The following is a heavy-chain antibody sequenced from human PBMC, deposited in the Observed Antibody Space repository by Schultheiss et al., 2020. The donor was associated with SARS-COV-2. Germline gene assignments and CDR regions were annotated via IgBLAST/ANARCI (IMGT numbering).Heavy chain of an antibody. CDR2: IGTAGDT. D-gene: IGHD3-22*01. J-gene: IGHJ4*02. CDR3: ARVDSSGYYYDDYFDY. CDR1: GFTFSSYA. Sequence: GGSLRLSCAASGFTFSSYAMSWVRQAPGKGLEWVSAIGTAGDTYYPGSVKGRFTISRENAKNSLYLQMNSLRAEDTAVYYCARVDSSGYYYDDYFDYWGQGTLVTVSS. V-gene: IGHV3-13*01.